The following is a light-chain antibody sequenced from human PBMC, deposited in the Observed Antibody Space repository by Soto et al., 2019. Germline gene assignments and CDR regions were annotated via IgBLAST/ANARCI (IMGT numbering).Light chain of an antibody. CDR2: EVS. CDR1: SSDVGGYNY. V-gene: IGLV2-14*01. CDR3: SSYTSSSTLL. Sequence: QSALTQPASVSGSPGQSITISCTGTSSDVGGYNYVSWYQQHPGKAPKLMIYEVSNRPSGVSNRFSGSKSGNTASLTISGPQAEDEADYYCSSYTSSSTLLFGGGTKLTVL. J-gene: IGLJ2*01.